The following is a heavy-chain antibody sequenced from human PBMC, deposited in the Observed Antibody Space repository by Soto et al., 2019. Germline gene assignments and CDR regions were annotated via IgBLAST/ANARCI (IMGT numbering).Heavy chain of an antibody. Sequence: SRSLSVTCGVAGEGGRGSGAAWYWTRRSPSKGLEWLGRTYYRAKWYNEDAVAVKGRITVTADRCKNQFSLHLNSVTPEATAVDYCAREFPYYESRQSYFDYWGQGALVTGSA. J-gene: IGHJ4*02. D-gene: IGHD3-3*01. CDR3: AREFPYYESRQSYFDY. CDR2: TYYRAKWYN. CDR1: GEGGRGSGAA. V-gene: IGHV6-1*01.